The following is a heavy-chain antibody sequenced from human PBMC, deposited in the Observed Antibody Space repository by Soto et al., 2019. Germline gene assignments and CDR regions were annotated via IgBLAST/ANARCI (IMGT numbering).Heavy chain of an antibody. CDR2: IFSDNER. Sequence: QVTLKESGPVLVKPTETLTLTCTVSGFSLTTGRMGVSWIRQSPGKALEWLAHIFSDNERSYSTSMQGRLTNPQESFRKQVGLGQTHMGPVGFGTYLCVRVKPGTLQFFLRMDVWGQRNPGTGPS. CDR3: VRVKPGTLQFFLRMDV. J-gene: IGHJ6*01. V-gene: IGHV2-26*01. D-gene: IGHD1-1*01. CDR1: GFSLTTGRMG.